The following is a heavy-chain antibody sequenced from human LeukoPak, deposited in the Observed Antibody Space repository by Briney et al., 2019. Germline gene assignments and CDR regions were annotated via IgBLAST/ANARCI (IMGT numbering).Heavy chain of an antibody. J-gene: IGHJ4*02. CDR1: GYTFSDYY. CDR3: SRGSALNRAYSRYYPPFHY. V-gene: IGHV1-2*02. D-gene: IGHD5-12*01. Sequence: ASVKVSCKASGYTFSDYYMHWERQAPGQGLEWMGWINPNSGATGYAQKFQGRVTMTRDTSISPADMELNSLRSDDTAMYYCSRGSALNRAYSRYYPPFHYWGQGTLVAVSS. CDR2: INPNSGAT.